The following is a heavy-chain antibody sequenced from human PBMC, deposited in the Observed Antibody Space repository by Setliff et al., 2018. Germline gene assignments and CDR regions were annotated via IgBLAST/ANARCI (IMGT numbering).Heavy chain of an antibody. J-gene: IGHJ3*01. CDR3: VRDAGDGYGVDAYAGGGFDF. Sequence: PSETLSLTCAVSGSAISSGNYWGWIRQHPGKGMEWIGSFRPSGKTYYNPSLNSRVTISVDTSKKQFSLKVTSVTAADTAVYYCVRDAGDGYGVDAYAGGGFDFWGQGTMVTVSS. CDR1: GSAISSGNY. CDR2: FRPSGKT. D-gene: IGHD4-17*01. V-gene: IGHV4-38-2*02.